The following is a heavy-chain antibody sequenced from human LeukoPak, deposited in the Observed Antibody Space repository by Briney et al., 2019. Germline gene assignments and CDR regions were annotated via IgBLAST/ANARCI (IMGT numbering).Heavy chain of an antibody. CDR1: GGSFSGYY. D-gene: IGHD2-8*01. CDR3: ARSRMVYARGGFDY. Sequence: SETLSLTCAVYGGSFSGYYWSWIRQPPGKGLEWIGEINHSGSTNYNPSLKSRVTISVDTSKNQFSLKLSSVTAADTAVYYCARSRMVYARGGFDYWGQGTLVTVSS. V-gene: IGHV4-34*01. CDR2: INHSGST. J-gene: IGHJ4*02.